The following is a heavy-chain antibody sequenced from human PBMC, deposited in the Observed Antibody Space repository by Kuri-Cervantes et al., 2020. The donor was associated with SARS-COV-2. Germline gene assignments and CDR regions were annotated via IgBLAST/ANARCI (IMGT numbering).Heavy chain of an antibody. CDR1: GESFNDYY. J-gene: IGHJ3*02. CDR2: IYYSGST. Sequence: SQTRSLTCAVYGESFNDYYWTWLRQPAGKGLEWIGSIYYSGSTYYNPSLKSGVTISVDTSKTQFSLKLSSVTAADTAVYYFARRFPGDAFDIWGQGTMVTVSS. V-gene: IGHV4-59*05. D-gene: IGHD3-3*01. CDR3: ARRFPGDAFDI.